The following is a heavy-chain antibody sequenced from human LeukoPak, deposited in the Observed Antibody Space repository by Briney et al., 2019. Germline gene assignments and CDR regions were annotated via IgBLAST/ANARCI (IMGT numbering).Heavy chain of an antibody. D-gene: IGHD5-24*01. CDR1: GFTLSSYA. Sequence: PGGSLRLSCAASGFTLSSYAMSWVRQAPGKGLEWVSTISGSGGNTYYADSVKGRFTISRDNSKNTLYLEMNSLRVEDTAVYYCAKVGYNFQFDYWGQGALVTVSS. J-gene: IGHJ4*02. CDR2: ISGSGGNT. V-gene: IGHV3-23*01. CDR3: AKVGYNFQFDY.